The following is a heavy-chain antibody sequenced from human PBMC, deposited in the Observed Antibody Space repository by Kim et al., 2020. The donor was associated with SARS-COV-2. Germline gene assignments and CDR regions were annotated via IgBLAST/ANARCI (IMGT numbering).Heavy chain of an antibody. CDR1: GYTFTSYA. D-gene: IGHD3-10*01. V-gene: IGHV7-4-1*02. J-gene: IGHJ3*02. CDR2: INTNTGNP. Sequence: ASVKVSCKASGYTFTSYAMNWVRQAPGQGLEWMGWINTNTGNPTYAQGFTGRFVFSLDTSVSTAYLQISSLKAEDTAVYYCARIMVRGRTGSDNAFDIWGQGTMVTVSS. CDR3: ARIMVRGRTGSDNAFDI.